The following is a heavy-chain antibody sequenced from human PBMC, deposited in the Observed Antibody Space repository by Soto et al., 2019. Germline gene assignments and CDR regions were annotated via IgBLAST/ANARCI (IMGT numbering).Heavy chain of an antibody. CDR3: ARGAVMPDS. D-gene: IGHD3-16*01. V-gene: IGHV3-23*01. CDR2: ISARGGST. J-gene: IGHJ4*02. Sequence: EVQLLESGGGLEQPGGSLRLSCAGSGFTFDSFAMTWVRQAPGKGLEWVSAISARGGSTFYADSVKGRFTISRDSSKNTLYLQMNSLRAEDTAVYYCARGAVMPDSWGQGTLVTVSS. CDR1: GFTFDSFA.